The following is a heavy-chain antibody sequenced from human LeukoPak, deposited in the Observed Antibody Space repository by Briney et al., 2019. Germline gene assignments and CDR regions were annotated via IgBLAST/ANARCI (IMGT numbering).Heavy chain of an antibody. CDR2: IYYSGST. CDR1: GGSISSSSYY. CDR3: ALYCSGGSCTHGVDV. J-gene: IGHJ6*02. D-gene: IGHD2-15*01. V-gene: IGHV4-39*07. Sequence: PSETLSLTCTVSGGSISSSSYYWGWIRQPPGKGLEWIGSIYYSGSTYYNPSLKSRVSISADTSKYQFSLRLSSVTAADTAVYYCALYCSGGSCTHGVDVWGQGTTVTVSS.